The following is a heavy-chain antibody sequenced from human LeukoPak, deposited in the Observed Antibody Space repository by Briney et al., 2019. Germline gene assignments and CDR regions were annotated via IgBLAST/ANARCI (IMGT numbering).Heavy chain of an antibody. J-gene: IGHJ4*02. CDR3: ASPSSYEKTTPLDY. V-gene: IGHV4-39*01. CDR1: GGSSSSSFYY. CDR2: IHYNGNT. Sequence: NSSETLSLTCTVSGGSSSSSFYYWGWIRQPPGKGLEWIGIIHYNGNTYYNPSLKSRVSISVDTAKSQFFLRLSSVTAADTAVYYCASPSSYEKTTPLDYWGQGTLVTVSS. D-gene: IGHD5-12*01.